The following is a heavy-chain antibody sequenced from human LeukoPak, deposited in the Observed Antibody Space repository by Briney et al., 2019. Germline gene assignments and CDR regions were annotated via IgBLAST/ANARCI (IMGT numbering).Heavy chain of an antibody. CDR1: GFTFSSYG. J-gene: IGHJ4*02. V-gene: IGHV3-30*18. CDR3: AKGLYSSSWYGIDY. D-gene: IGHD6-13*01. Sequence: GGSLRLSCAASGFTFSSYGMHWVRQAPGKGLEWVAVISYDGSNKYYADSVKGRFTISRDNSKNTLYLQMNSLRAEDTAVYYCAKGLYSSSWYGIDYWGQGTLVTVSS. CDR2: ISYDGSNK.